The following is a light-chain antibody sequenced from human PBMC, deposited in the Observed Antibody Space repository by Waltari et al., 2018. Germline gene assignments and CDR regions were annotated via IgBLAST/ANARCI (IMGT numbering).Light chain of an antibody. CDR3: QQHGTSPYT. V-gene: IGKV3-20*01. Sequence: DIVLTQSPGTLSLSPGETATLSCRASQSVSSNYLAWYQQKPGQAPSLLIYAASSRDTGVPDRSSGSGSGTDFTLTLSRLEPEDFAVYYCQQHGTSPYTFGQGTKLQIK. CDR1: QSVSSNY. J-gene: IGKJ2*01. CDR2: AAS.